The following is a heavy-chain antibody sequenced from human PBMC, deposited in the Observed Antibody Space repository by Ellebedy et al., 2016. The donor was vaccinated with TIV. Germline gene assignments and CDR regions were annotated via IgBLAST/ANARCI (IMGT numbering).Heavy chain of an antibody. CDR1: GNSFTNYW. D-gene: IGHD3-9*01. CDR2: IYPGDSHT. CDR3: ARRSPTGYLEYYFDY. J-gene: IGHJ4*02. Sequence: GESLKISXKGSGNSFTNYWIAWVRQMPGKGLEWMGIIYPGDSHTRYSPSFQGQVTISADKSISTAYLHWSSLKASDTAMYFCARRSPTGYLEYYFDYWGQGTLVTVSS. V-gene: IGHV5-51*01.